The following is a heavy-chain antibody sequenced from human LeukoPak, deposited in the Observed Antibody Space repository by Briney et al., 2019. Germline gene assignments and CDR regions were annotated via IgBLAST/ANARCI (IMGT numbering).Heavy chain of an antibody. CDR2: INHSGST. CDR1: GGSFSGYY. CDR3: ARFPRIAAAAYYYYYYMDV. V-gene: IGHV4-34*01. Sequence: PSETLSLTCAVYGGSFSGYYWSWIRQPPGKGLEWIGEINHSGSTNYNPSLKSRVTISVDTSKNQFSLKLSSVTAADTAVYYCARFPRIAAAAYYYYYYMDVWGKGTTVTISS. D-gene: IGHD6-13*01. J-gene: IGHJ6*03.